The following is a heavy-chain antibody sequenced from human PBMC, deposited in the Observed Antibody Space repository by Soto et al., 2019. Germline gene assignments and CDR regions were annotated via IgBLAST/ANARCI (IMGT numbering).Heavy chain of an antibody. CDR1: PGSRISSAYW. D-gene: IGHD5-18*01. Sequence: ILSVTGTVSPGSRISSAYWCSWIRQPPGKGLEWIGDIYYSGSTYYNPSLKSRVTMSVDTSKKQFSLKLSSVTAADKAVYYCASVETAMVTWGQGSLVTVSS. J-gene: IGHJ5*02. CDR3: ASVETAMVT. CDR2: IYYSGST. V-gene: IGHV4-30-4*01.